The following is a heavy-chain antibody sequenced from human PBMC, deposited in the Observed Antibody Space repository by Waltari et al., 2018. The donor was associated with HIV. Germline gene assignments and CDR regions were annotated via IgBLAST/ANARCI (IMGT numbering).Heavy chain of an antibody. D-gene: IGHD3-16*01. CDR2: INPSGGST. CDR3: ASSWAPLGVFDP. CDR1: GSTFTSYY. J-gene: IGHJ5*02. V-gene: IGHV1-46*03. Sequence: QVQLVQSWAEAKKPGASVKVSCMASGSTFTSYYLHWVRQAPGQGLEWMGIINPSGGSTSYAQKFQGRVTMTRDTSTSTVYMELSSLRSEDTAVYYCASSWAPLGVFDPWGQGTLVTVSS.